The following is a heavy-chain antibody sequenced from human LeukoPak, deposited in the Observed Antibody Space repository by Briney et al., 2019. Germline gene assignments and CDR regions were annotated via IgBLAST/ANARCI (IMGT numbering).Heavy chain of an antibody. D-gene: IGHD6-13*01. CDR2: IYYSGST. CDR1: GGSISSSSYY. V-gene: IGHV4-39*01. Sequence: PSETLSLTCTVSGGSISSSSYYWGWIRQPPGQGLEWIGSIYYSGSTYYNPSLKSRVTISVDTSKNQFSLKLSSVTAADTAVYYCARIAAAGTSFDYWGQGTLVTVSS. CDR3: ARIAAAGTSFDY. J-gene: IGHJ4*02.